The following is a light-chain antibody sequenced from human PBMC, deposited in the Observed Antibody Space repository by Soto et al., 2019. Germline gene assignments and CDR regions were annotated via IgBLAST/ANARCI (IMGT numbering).Light chain of an antibody. V-gene: IGLV2-14*01. J-gene: IGLJ1*01. Sequence: QSALTQPAAVSGSPGQSITISCTGTSSDVGGYNYVSWYQQHPGKAPKLMIYEVSNRPSGVSNRFSGSKSGNKASLTISGLQAEDEADYYCRSYTRRTTLVFGTGTQVTVL. CDR2: EVS. CDR1: SSDVGGYNY. CDR3: RSYTRRTTLV.